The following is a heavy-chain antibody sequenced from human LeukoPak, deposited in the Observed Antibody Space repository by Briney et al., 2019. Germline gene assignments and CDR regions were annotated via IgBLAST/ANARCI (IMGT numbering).Heavy chain of an antibody. J-gene: IGHJ4*02. CDR2: TIPILGIA. V-gene: IGHV1-69*04. CDR1: GGTFSSYA. Sequence: SVKVSCKASGGTFSSYAISWVRQAPGQGLEWMGRTIPILGIANYAQKFQGRVTITADKSTSTAYMELSSLRSEDTAVYYCARGNWNDLRLGYWGQGTLVTVSS. D-gene: IGHD1-20*01. CDR3: ARGNWNDLRLGY.